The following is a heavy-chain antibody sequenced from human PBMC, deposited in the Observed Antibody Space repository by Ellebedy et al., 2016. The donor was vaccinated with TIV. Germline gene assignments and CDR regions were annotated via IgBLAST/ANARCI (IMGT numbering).Heavy chain of an antibody. D-gene: IGHD2-2*01. J-gene: IGHJ4*02. V-gene: IGHV3-74*01. Sequence: GESLKISCAASGFTFSGYWMHWVRQAPGKGLVWVSRINSDGSSTSYADSVKGRFTISRDNAKNTLYLQMNSLRAEDTALYYCARVGCSNTSCSLWGQGTLVTVSS. CDR2: INSDGSST. CDR3: ARVGCSNTSCSL. CDR1: GFTFSGYW.